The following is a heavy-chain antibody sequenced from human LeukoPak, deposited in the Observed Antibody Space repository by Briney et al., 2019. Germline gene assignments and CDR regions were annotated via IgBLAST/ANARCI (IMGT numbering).Heavy chain of an antibody. CDR2: ISSSSSYI. V-gene: IGHV3-21*01. J-gene: IGHJ4*02. CDR1: GFTFSSYS. D-gene: IGHD2-2*01. Sequence: GGSLRLSCAASGFTFSSYSMNWVRQAPGKGLEWVSSISSSSSYIYYADSVKGRFTISRDNAKNSLYLQMNSLRAEDTAVYYCARVRLRYCSSTSCYAGDYWGQGTLVTVSS. CDR3: ARVRLRYCSSTSCYAGDY.